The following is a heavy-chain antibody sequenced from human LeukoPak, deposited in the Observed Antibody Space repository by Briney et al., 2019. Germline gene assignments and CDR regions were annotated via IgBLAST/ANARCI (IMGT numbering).Heavy chain of an antibody. CDR1: GYSFTSYW. CDR3: ARLLSYGSGSPFQH. J-gene: IGHJ1*01. V-gene: IGHV5-51*01. Sequence: GGALKISCKGSGYSFTSYWIGWGRPMPGKGGGWMGIIYPGDSDTRYSPSFQGQVTISADKSISTAYLQWSSLKASDTAMYYCARLLSYGSGSPFQHWGQGTLVTVSS. CDR2: IYPGDSDT. D-gene: IGHD3-10*01.